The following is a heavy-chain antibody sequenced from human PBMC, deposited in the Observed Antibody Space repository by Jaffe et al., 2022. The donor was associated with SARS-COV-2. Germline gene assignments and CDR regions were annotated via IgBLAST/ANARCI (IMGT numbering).Heavy chain of an antibody. J-gene: IGHJ4*02. D-gene: IGHD6-19*01. Sequence: EVQLLESGGGLVQPGGSLRLSCAASGFTFSSYAMSWVRQAPGKGLEWVSAISGSGGSTYYADSVKGRFTISRDNSKNTLYLQMNSLRAEDTAVYYCAKSGVPTQQLVYRVAVAGPLGYWGQGTLVTVSS. CDR2: ISGSGGST. V-gene: IGHV3-23*01. CDR1: GFTFSSYA. CDR3: AKSGVPTQQLVYRVAVAGPLGY.